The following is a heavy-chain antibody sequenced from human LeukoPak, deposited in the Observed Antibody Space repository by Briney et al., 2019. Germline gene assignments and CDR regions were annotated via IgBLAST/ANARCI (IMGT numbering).Heavy chain of an antibody. CDR2: IYPGDSDT. CDR1: GYIFTAYW. D-gene: IGHD2-2*01. V-gene: IGHV5-51*01. Sequence: GESLKISCKGSGYIFTAYWVGWVRPMPGKGLEWMGIIYPGDSDTRYSPSFQGQVTISADKSINTAYLQWSSLKAPDTAMYYCARYMSSTYYFDYWGQGTLVTVSS. CDR3: ARYMSSTYYFDY. J-gene: IGHJ4*02.